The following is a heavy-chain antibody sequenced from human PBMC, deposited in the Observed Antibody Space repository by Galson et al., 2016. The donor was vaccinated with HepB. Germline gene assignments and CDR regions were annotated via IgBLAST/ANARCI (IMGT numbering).Heavy chain of an antibody. V-gene: IGHV3-7*03. CDR3: VRASGSA. J-gene: IGHJ5*02. CDR1: GFTFSDYW. CDR2: IKEDGSEK. D-gene: IGHD3-10*01. Sequence: SLRLSCAASGFTFSDYWMNWVRQSPGKGLEWVANIKEDGSEKYYVDSVKGRFTISRDNDKNSLYLQMNSLRAEDTAVYYCVRASGSAWGQGTLVTVSS.